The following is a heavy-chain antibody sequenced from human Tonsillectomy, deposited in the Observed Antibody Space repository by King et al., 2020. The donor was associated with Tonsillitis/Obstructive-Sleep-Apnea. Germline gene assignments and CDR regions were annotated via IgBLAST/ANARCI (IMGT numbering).Heavy chain of an antibody. Sequence: VQLVESGGGVVRPGGSLRLSCAASGFTFDDYGLSWVRHAPGKGLEWVAGINWNGGNTGYADSVKGRFTISRDNAKHSLYLQMNSLRVEDTAFYYCARWGIYAFSTPNWFDPWGQGTLVTVSS. CDR3: ARWGIYAFSTPNWFDP. D-gene: IGHD3-16*01. CDR2: INWNGGNT. V-gene: IGHV3-20*04. J-gene: IGHJ5*02. CDR1: GFTFDDYG.